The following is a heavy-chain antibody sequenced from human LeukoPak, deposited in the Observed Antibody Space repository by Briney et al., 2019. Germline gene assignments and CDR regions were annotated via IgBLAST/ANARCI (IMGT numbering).Heavy chain of an antibody. J-gene: IGHJ3*02. CDR1: GFTFSSYW. D-gene: IGHD6-19*01. V-gene: IGHV3-13*04. CDR2: IGTTGDT. CDR3: ARATISVAYAFDI. Sequence: PGGSLRLSCAASGFTFSSYWMHWVRQVTGKGLEWVSAIGTTGDTYYPGSVKGRFTISRENAKNSLYLQMNSLRAEDTAVYYCARATISVAYAFDIWGQGTMVTVSS.